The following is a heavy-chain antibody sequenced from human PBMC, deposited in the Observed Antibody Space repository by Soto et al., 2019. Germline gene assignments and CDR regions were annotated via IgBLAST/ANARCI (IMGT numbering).Heavy chain of an antibody. CDR2: INQDESEK. J-gene: IGHJ4*02. CDR1: GFSFSSYW. Sequence: EVQLVESGGGLVQPGTSLRLSCAASGFSFSSYWMSWVLQAPGKGLEWVANINQDESEKYYVGSVKGRFTISRDNAKNSLYLQMNSLRAEDTAVYYCARDNIARSDYWGQGTLVTVSS. CDR3: ARDNIARSDY. V-gene: IGHV3-7*01. D-gene: IGHD3-16*02.